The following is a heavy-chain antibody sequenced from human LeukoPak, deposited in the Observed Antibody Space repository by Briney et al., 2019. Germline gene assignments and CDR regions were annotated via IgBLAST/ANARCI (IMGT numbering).Heavy chain of an antibody. J-gene: IGHJ4*02. CDR3: AKRATMSGATYYFDY. V-gene: IGHV3-23*01. D-gene: IGHD3-10*02. Sequence: PGGSLRLSCADSGFTFSSYAMYWVRQAPGRGLEWVSAIPGSGDSTYYADSVKGRFAISRDNSNNMLYLQMNSLRAEDTAVYYCAKRATMSGATYYFDYLGQGTLVTVSS. CDR1: GFTFSSYA. CDR2: IPGSGDST.